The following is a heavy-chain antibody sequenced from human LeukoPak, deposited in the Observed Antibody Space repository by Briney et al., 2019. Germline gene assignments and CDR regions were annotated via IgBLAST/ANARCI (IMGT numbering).Heavy chain of an antibody. CDR3: AKWAHYYILTAYYVSDF. J-gene: IGHJ4*02. Sequence: PGASLRLSCAASGFIFRSYAMSWVRQAPGKGLEGVSAITGSGDTTYYADSVKGRFTISRDNSKNTLYVEMNTLRAEDTAVYYCAKWAHYYILTAYYVSDFWGQGTLVTVSS. CDR1: GFIFRSYA. D-gene: IGHD3-9*01. CDR2: ITGSGDTT. V-gene: IGHV3-23*01.